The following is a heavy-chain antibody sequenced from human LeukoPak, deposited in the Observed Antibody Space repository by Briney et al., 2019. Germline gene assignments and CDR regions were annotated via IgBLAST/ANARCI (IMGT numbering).Heavy chain of an antibody. V-gene: IGHV3-53*01. CDR1: GFNVGRNY. J-gene: IGHJ4*02. D-gene: IGHD3-22*01. CDR2: TYSGGST. Sequence: GGSLRLSCAASGFNVGRNYMSWVRQAPGKGLECVSITYSGGSTYYADSVKGRFTISRDNSKNTVYLQINSLRAEDTAVYYCATTCYYDSSGIYPVYWGQGTLVTVSS. CDR3: ATTCYYDSSGIYPVY.